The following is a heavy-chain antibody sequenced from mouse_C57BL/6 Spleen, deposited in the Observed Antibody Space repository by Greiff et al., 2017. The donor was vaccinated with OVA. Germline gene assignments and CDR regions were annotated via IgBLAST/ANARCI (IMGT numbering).Heavy chain of an antibody. V-gene: IGHV5-16*01. CDR2: INYDGSST. CDR1: GFTFSDYY. CDR3: AREDYYGYWYFDV. J-gene: IGHJ1*03. D-gene: IGHD1-1*01. Sequence: DVKLVESEGGLVQPGSSMKLSCTASGFTFSDYYMAWVRQVPEKGLEWVANINYDGSSTYYLDSLKSRFIISRDNAKNILYLQMSSLKSEDTATYYCAREDYYGYWYFDVWGTGTTVTVSS.